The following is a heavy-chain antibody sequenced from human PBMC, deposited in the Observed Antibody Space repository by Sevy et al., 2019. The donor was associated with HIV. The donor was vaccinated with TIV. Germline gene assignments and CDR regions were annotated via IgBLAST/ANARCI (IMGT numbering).Heavy chain of an antibody. CDR3: AGDGVCSSTSCLLYFDS. J-gene: IGHJ4*02. Sequence: GGSLRLSCAASGFTFSDYYMNWVRQAPGKGLEWVSSISGRSSYIHYADSVRGRFTISRDNAKNSLYLQMNSLRADDTAVYFCAGDGVCSSTSCLLYFDSWGQGALVTVSS. CDR1: GFTFSDYY. D-gene: IGHD2-2*01. CDR2: ISGRSSYI. V-gene: IGHV3-21*06.